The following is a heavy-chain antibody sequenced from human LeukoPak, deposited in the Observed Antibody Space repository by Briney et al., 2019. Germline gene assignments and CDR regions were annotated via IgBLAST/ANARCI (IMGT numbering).Heavy chain of an antibody. V-gene: IGHV3-30*18. Sequence: GGSLRLSCAASGFTFSSYGMHWVRQAPGKGLEWVAVISYDGSNKYYADSVKGRFTISRDNSKNTLYPQMNSLRAEDTAVYYCAKDPTLGNYDSSGYAPLDYWGQGTLVTVSS. CDR3: AKDPTLGNYDSSGYAPLDY. CDR1: GFTFSSYG. J-gene: IGHJ4*02. D-gene: IGHD3-22*01. CDR2: ISYDGSNK.